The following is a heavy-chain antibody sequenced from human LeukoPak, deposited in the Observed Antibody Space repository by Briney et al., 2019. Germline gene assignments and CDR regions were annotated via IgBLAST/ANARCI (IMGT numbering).Heavy chain of an antibody. CDR2: ITSSGAST. D-gene: IGHD5-12*01. CDR3: ARDEDLYSPTWYPFDY. CDR1: GFTFSSWS. V-gene: IGHV3-23*01. Sequence: GGSLRLSCAASGFTFSSWSMGWVRQSPGKGLEWVSGITSSGASTFYADSVKGRFTISRDNSKNTVFLEMNSLRGEDTAVYFCARDEDLYSPTWYPFDYWGQGTLVTVSS. J-gene: IGHJ4*02.